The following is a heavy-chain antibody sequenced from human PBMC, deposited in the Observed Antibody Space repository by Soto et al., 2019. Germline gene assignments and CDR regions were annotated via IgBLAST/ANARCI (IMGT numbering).Heavy chain of an antibody. CDR2: ISGSGGST. J-gene: IGHJ5*02. Sequence: HPGGSLRLSCAASGFTFSSYGMHWVRQAPGKGLEWVSAISGSGGSTYYADSVKGRFTISRDNSKNTLYLQMNSLRAEDTAVYYCAKDGIAVAGTSPWFDPWGQGTLVTVSS. CDR1: GFTFSSYG. V-gene: IGHV3-23*01. CDR3: AKDGIAVAGTSPWFDP. D-gene: IGHD6-19*01.